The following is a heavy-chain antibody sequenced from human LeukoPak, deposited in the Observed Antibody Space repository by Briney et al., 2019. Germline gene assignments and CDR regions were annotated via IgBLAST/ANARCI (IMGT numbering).Heavy chain of an antibody. CDR3: ARVSTIFGVVIMGVDY. Sequence: PSETLSLTCTVSGGSISSGDYYWRWIRQPPGKGLEWIGYIYYSGCTYYNPSLKSRVTISVDTSKNQFSLKLSSVTAADTAVYYCARVSTIFGVVIMGVDYWGQGTLVTVSS. CDR2: IYYSGCT. J-gene: IGHJ4*02. V-gene: IGHV4-30-4*08. D-gene: IGHD3-3*01. CDR1: GGSISSGDYY.